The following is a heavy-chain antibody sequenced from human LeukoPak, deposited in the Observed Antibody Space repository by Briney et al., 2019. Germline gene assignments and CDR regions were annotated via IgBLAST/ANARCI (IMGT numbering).Heavy chain of an antibody. CDR2: IFYSGST. Sequence: PSETLSLTCTVSGGSISSSSYYWGWIRQPPGKGLEWIGSIFYSGSTYYNPSLKSRVTISVDTSKNQFSLKLSSVTAADTAVYYCARDSAMVRGGFFDPWGQGTLVTVSS. CDR1: GGSISSSSYY. V-gene: IGHV4-39*07. J-gene: IGHJ5*02. CDR3: ARDSAMVRGGFFDP. D-gene: IGHD3-10*01.